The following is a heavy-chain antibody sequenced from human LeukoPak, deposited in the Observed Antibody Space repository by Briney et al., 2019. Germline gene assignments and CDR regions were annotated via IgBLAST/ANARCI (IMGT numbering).Heavy chain of an antibody. CDR3: ARHLGGKTYWYFDL. CDR2: IYYSGST. J-gene: IGHJ2*01. V-gene: IGHV4-59*08. Sequence: SETLSLTCTVSGGSISSYYWSWIRQPPGKGLEWIGYIYYSGSTNYNPSLKSRVTISVDTSKNQFSLKLSSVTAADTAVYYCARHLGGKTYWYFDLWGSGTLVTVSS. CDR1: GGSISSYY. D-gene: IGHD4-23*01.